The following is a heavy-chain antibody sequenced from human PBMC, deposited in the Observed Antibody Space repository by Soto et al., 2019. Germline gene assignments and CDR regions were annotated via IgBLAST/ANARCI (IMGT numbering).Heavy chain of an antibody. D-gene: IGHD3-16*01. Sequence: QVQLVQSGAEVKKPGSSVKVSCKASGGTFSSYAISWVRQAPGQGLEWMGGIIPIFGTANYAQKFQGRVTITADESTRKAYMELSSLRSEGTGVDYFVRTPSTFFYYFDYWGQGTLVTGSS. CDR3: VRTPSTFFYYFDY. V-gene: IGHV1-69*01. CDR1: GGTFSSYA. CDR2: IIPIFGTA. J-gene: IGHJ4*02.